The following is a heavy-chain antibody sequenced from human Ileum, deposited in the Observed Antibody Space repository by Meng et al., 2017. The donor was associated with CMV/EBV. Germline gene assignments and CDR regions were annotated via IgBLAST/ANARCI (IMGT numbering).Heavy chain of an antibody. CDR1: GFTFSSSW. Sequence: SLRLSCAASGFTFSSSWMDWVRQAPGQGLEWVANINEDGRGKYYVDSVKGRFTISRDNSKNSLYLQMSSLRAEDTAVYYCGRGMDVWGQGTTVTVSS. J-gene: IGHJ6*02. V-gene: IGHV3-7*01. CDR2: INEDGRGK. CDR3: GRGMDV.